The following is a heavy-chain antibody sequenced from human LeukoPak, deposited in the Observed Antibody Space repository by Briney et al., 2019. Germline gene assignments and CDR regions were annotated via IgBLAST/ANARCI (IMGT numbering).Heavy chain of an antibody. D-gene: IGHD5-12*01. CDR1: GFTFSSYG. CDR2: IRYDGSNK. V-gene: IGHV3-30*02. CDR3: AKGEEWLRSYYYYMDV. Sequence: PGGSRRLSCAASGFTFSSYGMHWVRQAPGKGLEWVAFIRYDGSNKYYADSVKGRFTISRDNSKNTLYLQMNSLRAEDTAVYYCAKGEEWLRSYYYYMDVWGKGTAVTVSS. J-gene: IGHJ6*03.